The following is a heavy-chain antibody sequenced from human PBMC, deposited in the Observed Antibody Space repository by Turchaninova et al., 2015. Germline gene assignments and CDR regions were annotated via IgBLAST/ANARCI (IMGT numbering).Heavy chain of an antibody. J-gene: IGHJ3*02. D-gene: IGHD1-1*01. Sequence: QVQLQESGPGLVKPSETLSLTCTVSGGSISSYYWSWIRQPPGKGRAGIGYIYYSGSPNYNPSLKRRVTISVDTSKNQFPLKLSSVTAADTAVYYCARDRANWNDVRDDAFDIWGQGTMVTVSS. CDR1: GGSISSYY. V-gene: IGHV4-59*01. CDR3: ARDRANWNDVRDDAFDI. CDR2: IYYSGSP.